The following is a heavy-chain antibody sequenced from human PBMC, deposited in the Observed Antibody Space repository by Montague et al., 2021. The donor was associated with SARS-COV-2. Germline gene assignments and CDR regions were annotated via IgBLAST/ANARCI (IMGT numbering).Heavy chain of an antibody. Sequence: SETLSLTCAVYGGSFSDYFWTWIRQPSGKGLEWIGEINHHGTSNYNPSLKSRVSISVDTSKNQFSLYLGSVTAADTAVYYCARGRQHFNMIVVVMTGGEYYFDYWGQGTLVTVSS. V-gene: IGHV4-34*01. J-gene: IGHJ4*02. CDR3: ARGRQHFNMIVVVMTGGEYYFDY. D-gene: IGHD3-22*01. CDR2: INHHGTS. CDR1: GGSFSDYF.